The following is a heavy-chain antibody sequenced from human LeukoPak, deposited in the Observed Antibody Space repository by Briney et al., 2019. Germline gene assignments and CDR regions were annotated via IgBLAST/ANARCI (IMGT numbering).Heavy chain of an antibody. J-gene: IGHJ4*02. CDR1: GGSISSYY. Sequence: SETLSLTCTVSGGSISSYYWSWIRQPAGKGLEWIGEINHSGSTNYNPSLKSRVTISVDTSKNQFSLKLSSVTAADTAVYYCARERPSYYDILTGYYPRSLPYYFDYWGQGTLVTVSS. D-gene: IGHD3-9*01. V-gene: IGHV4-34*01. CDR3: ARERPSYYDILTGYYPRSLPYYFDY. CDR2: INHSGST.